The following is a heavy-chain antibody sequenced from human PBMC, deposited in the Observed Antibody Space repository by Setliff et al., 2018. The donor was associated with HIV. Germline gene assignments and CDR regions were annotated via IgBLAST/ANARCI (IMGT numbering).Heavy chain of an antibody. CDR3: VRMNAYYNVWRSTYYFDY. CDR1: GYTFTNFG. D-gene: IGHD3-3*01. J-gene: IGHJ4*02. CDR2: ISIYNGDT. V-gene: IGHV1-18*01. Sequence: ASVKVSCKSSGYTFTNFGISWVRQAPGQGLEWMGWISIYNGDTNYAQRFQGRVTMTTDTSTNTVYMEVRSLRSDDTADYYCVRMNAYYNVWRSTYYFDYWGQGTLVTVS.